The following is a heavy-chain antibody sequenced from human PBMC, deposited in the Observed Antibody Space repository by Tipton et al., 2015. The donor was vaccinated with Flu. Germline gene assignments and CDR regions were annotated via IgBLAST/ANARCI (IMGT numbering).Heavy chain of an antibody. CDR3: ARGPYGGYTSPAGTWLDY. J-gene: IGHJ4*02. D-gene: IGHD5-12*01. Sequence: VQLVQSGAEVKKPGSSVKVSCKASGGTFNRHAFSWVRQAPGQGLEWVGGIIPTFGTAKTAQKFNGRVTITADESTSMAYMELRSLRSEDTALYYCARGPYGGYTSPAGTWLDYWGQGTLVTVSS. V-gene: IGHV1-69*12. CDR1: GGTFNRHA. CDR2: IIPTFGTA.